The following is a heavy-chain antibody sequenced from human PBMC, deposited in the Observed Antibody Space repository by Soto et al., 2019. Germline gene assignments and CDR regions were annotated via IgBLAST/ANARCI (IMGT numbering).Heavy chain of an antibody. Sequence: QVQLQESGPGLVRPSGTVSLTCAVSGLSISSDNWWSWVRQPPGKGLEWIGEIHHSGSTNCNPSLNNGVTMSVVPSKDLFSPTLNSVTAADTAFDYFARDQGRQPGDWGQGTLVSVSS. V-gene: IGHV4-4*02. D-gene: IGHD6-13*01. CDR2: IHHSGST. J-gene: IGHJ4*02. CDR1: GLSISSDNW. CDR3: ARDQGRQPGD.